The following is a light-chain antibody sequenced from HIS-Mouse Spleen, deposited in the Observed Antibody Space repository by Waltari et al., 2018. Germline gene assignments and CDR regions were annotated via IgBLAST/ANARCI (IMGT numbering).Light chain of an antibody. CDR3: CSYAGSSTYV. CDR2: EGS. Sequence: QSALTQPASVSGSPGQSITISCTGTSSDGGRYNLVSWYQPHPGKAPKLMIYEGSKRPSGVSNRFSGSKSGNTASLTISGLQAEDEADYYCCSYAGSSTYVFGTGTKVTVL. CDR1: SSDGGRYNL. J-gene: IGLJ1*01. V-gene: IGLV2-23*01.